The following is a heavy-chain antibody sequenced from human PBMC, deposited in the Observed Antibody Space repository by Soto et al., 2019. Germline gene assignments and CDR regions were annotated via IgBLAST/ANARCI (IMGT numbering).Heavy chain of an antibody. CDR2: IYYSGST. CDR1: GCSISSGDYY. Sequence: QVQLQESGPGLVKPSQTLSLTCTVSGCSISSGDYYWRWLRQPPGKGLEWIGYIYYSGSTYYNPSLKSRVTLSGDTSKNQFSLKLSSVTAADTAVYYCARWLGYGPHFDYWGQGTLVTVSS. CDR3: ARWLGYGPHFDY. J-gene: IGHJ4*02. V-gene: IGHV4-30-4*01. D-gene: IGHD5-12*01.